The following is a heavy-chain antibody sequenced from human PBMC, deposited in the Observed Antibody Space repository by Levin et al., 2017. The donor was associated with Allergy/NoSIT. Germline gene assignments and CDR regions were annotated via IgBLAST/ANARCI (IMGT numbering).Heavy chain of an antibody. V-gene: IGHV3-74*03. CDR2: TNRDASGI. Sequence: GGSLRLSCTASGFSFSSYWMQWVRQPPGKGLVWVSRTNRDASGITYADSVRGRFTISRDNAKNTVYLEMNNLRADDTAVYYCARECGGGRCFSGGPPLDYWGLGTLVTVSS. D-gene: IGHD2-15*01. CDR1: GFSFSSYW. CDR3: ARECGGGRCFSGGPPLDY. J-gene: IGHJ4*02.